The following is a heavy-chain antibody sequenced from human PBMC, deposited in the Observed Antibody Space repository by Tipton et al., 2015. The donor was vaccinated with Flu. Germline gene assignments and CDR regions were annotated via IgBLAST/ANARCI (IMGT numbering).Heavy chain of an antibody. Sequence: GSLRLSCAASGFTVSSTYMGWVRQAPGRGLEWVSVIYSGGSTYYADSVKGRFIISRDNSKNTLFLQMNSLRAEDTAVYYCASVVVIRYFYYGMDVWGQGTTVTVSS. V-gene: IGHV3-66*02. CDR1: GFTVSSTY. CDR2: IYSGGST. CDR3: ASVVVIRYFYYGMDV. D-gene: IGHD2-15*01. J-gene: IGHJ6*02.